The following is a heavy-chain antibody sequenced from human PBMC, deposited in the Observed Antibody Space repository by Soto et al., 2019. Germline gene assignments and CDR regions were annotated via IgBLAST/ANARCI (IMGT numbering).Heavy chain of an antibody. J-gene: IGHJ4*02. D-gene: IGHD3-16*01. Sequence: SETLSLTCTVSGGSISSHYWSWIRQSPGKGMEWIGNIDYSGSTNYNPSLKSRVTISVDTSKKQFSLKLRSVTGADTAVYYCVSMRTYDYWYFDYWGQGTLVTVSS. V-gene: IGHV4-59*11. CDR3: VSMRTYDYWYFDY. CDR1: GGSISSHY. CDR2: IDYSGST.